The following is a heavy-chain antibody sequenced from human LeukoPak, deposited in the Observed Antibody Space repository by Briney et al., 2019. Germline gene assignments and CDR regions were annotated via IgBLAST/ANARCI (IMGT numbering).Heavy chain of an antibody. CDR2: INPNSGGT. V-gene: IGHV1-2*02. J-gene: IGHJ4*02. CDR3: ARGGSTSFGYFDY. CDR1: GYTFPGYY. D-gene: IGHD2-2*01. Sequence: ASVKVSCKASGYTFPGYYMHWVRQAPGQGLEWMGWINPNSGGTNYAQKFQGRVTMTTDTSTSTAYMELRSLRSDDTAVYYCARGGSTSFGYFDYWGQGTLVTVSS.